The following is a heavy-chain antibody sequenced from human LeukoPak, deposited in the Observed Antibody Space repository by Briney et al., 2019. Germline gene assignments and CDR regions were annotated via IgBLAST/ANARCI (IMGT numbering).Heavy chain of an antibody. Sequence: PGGPLRLSCAASGFTFGGYHMNWIRQAPGKGLEWISYVSPGGHTVYFADSVKGRFTLSRDNAKNSLYLQMNSLTAEDTAVYFCASGRDISVAGPGGYFDYWGQGALVTVSS. J-gene: IGHJ4*02. CDR3: ASGRDISVAGPGGYFDY. D-gene: IGHD6-19*01. CDR2: VSPGGHTV. V-gene: IGHV3-11*01. CDR1: GFTFGGYH.